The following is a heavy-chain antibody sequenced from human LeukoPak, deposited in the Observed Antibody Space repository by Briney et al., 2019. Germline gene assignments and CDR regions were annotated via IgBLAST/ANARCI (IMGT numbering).Heavy chain of an antibody. Sequence: PGGSLRLSCAASGFTFSAFWMSWVRQAPGKGLEWVGNIKEDGSERHYVDSVKGRFTISRDNAENSLYLQMSSLRVEDTAVYYCARAIGAFDIWGQGTMVTVSS. CDR1: GFTFSAFW. CDR2: IKEDGSER. D-gene: IGHD2/OR15-2a*01. V-gene: IGHV3-7*01. CDR3: ARAIGAFDI. J-gene: IGHJ3*02.